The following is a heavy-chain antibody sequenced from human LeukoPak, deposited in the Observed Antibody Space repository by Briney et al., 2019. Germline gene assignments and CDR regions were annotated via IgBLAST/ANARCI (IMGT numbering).Heavy chain of an antibody. D-gene: IGHD5-24*01. J-gene: IGHJ4*02. Sequence: PGESLKISCKTSGYGFIYYWIAWVRQVPGKGLEWMGIIYPSDSDIRYSPSFQGQLTISADKSISTAYLHWSSLKASDTAMYYCARLRDAYSHFDYWGQGALVTVSS. CDR1: GYGFIYYW. CDR2: IYPSDSDI. V-gene: IGHV5-51*01. CDR3: ARLRDAYSHFDY.